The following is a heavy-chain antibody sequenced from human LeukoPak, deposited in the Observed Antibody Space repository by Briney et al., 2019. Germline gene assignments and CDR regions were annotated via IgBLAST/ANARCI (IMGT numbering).Heavy chain of an antibody. J-gene: IGHJ2*01. Sequence: GGSLRLSCAASGFTFSDYYMCWIRKAPGKGLEWVSYISSSGSTIYYADSVQGRFTISRENAKNSLYLQMNSLRAEDTAVYYCARGTAVAWWYFDLWGRGTLVTVS. D-gene: IGHD6-19*01. CDR1: GFTFSDYY. V-gene: IGHV3-11*01. CDR3: ARGTAVAWWYFDL. CDR2: ISSSGSTI.